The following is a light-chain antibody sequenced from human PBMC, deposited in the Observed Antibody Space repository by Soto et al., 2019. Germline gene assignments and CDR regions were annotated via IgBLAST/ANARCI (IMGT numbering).Light chain of an antibody. Sequence: EIVLIQSPATLSLSPGERATLSCRASQSVGSYLAWYQHKPGQAPRLLISDASNRATGIQARFSGSVSETDFTLTISSLEPEDSAVYYCQQRSNWPSLTFGGGTKVEI. V-gene: IGKV3-11*01. J-gene: IGKJ4*01. CDR2: DAS. CDR1: QSVGSY. CDR3: QQRSNWPSLT.